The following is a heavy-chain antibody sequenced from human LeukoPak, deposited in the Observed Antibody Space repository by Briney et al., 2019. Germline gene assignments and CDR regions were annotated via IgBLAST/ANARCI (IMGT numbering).Heavy chain of an antibody. CDR2: ISSSSSTI. CDR3: AKIETAIDY. D-gene: IGHD2-21*02. CDR1: GFTFSSYS. Sequence: PGGSLRLSCAASGFTFSSYSMNWVRQAPGKGLEWVSYISSSSSTIYYADSVKGRFTISRDNAKNSLYLQMNSLRAEDTAVYYCAKIETAIDYWGQGTLVTVSS. J-gene: IGHJ4*02. V-gene: IGHV3-48*01.